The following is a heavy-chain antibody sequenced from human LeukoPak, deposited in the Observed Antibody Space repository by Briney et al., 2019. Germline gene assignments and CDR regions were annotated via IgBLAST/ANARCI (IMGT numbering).Heavy chain of an antibody. Sequence: LTGGSLRLSCAASGFTFSSYSMNWVRQAPGKGLEWVSYISISSTIYYADSVKGRFTISRDNAKNSLYLQMNSLRAEDTAVYYCARLGTYRGSSSVSDWFDPWGQGTLVTVSS. D-gene: IGHD6-6*01. J-gene: IGHJ5*02. CDR1: GFTFSSYS. V-gene: IGHV3-48*01. CDR2: ISISSTI. CDR3: ARLGTYRGSSSVSDWFDP.